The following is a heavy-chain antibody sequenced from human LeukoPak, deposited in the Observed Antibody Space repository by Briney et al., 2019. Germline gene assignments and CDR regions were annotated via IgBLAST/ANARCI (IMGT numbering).Heavy chain of an antibody. D-gene: IGHD3-10*01. CDR2: MSYDRSNK. Sequence: GGSLRLSCSASGFTFSSYEMNWVRQAPGKGLEWVAVMSYDRSNKYYADSVKGRFTISKDNAKNTLYLQMNSLRAEDTAVYYCASDIGDWGQGTLVTVSS. CDR1: GFTFSSYE. V-gene: IGHV3-30*03. J-gene: IGHJ4*02. CDR3: ASDIGD.